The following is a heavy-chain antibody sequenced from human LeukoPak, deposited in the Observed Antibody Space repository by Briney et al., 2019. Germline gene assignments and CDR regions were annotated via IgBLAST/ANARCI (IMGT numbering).Heavy chain of an antibody. V-gene: IGHV3-30-3*01. CDR2: ISYDGSNK. D-gene: IGHD6-13*01. J-gene: IGHJ5*02. Sequence: GGSLRLSCAASGFTFSSYAMHWVRQAPGKGLEWVAVISYDGSNKYYADSVKGRFTTSRDNSKNTLYLQMNSLRAEDTAVYYCARYYNSSFDNWFDPWGQGTLVTVSS. CDR1: GFTFSSYA. CDR3: ARYYNSSFDNWFDP.